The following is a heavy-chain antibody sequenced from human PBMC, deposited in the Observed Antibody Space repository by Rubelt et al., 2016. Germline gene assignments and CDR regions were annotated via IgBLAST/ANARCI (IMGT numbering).Heavy chain of an antibody. CDR3: ARGYSSGWNYYYYGMDV. CDR2: INHSGST. V-gene: IGHV4-34*01. D-gene: IGHD6-19*01. J-gene: IGHJ6*02. CDR1: GGSFSGYY. Sequence: QVQLQQWGAGLLKPSETLSLTCAVYGGSFSGYYWSWIRQPPGKGLEWIGEINHSGSTNYNPSLKCRVTISVDTSKNQVSLKLSSVTAADTAVYYCARGYSSGWNYYYYGMDVWGQGTTVTVSS.